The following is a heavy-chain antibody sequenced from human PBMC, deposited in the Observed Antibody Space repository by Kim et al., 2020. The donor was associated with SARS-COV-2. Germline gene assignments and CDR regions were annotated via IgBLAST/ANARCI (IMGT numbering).Heavy chain of an antibody. CDR3: ASRGGLNCGGDCLTFDY. Sequence: GGSLRLSCAASGFTFSSYEMNWVRQAPGKGLEWVSYISSSGSTIYYADSVKGRFTISRDNAKNSLYLQMNSLRAEDTAVYYCASRGGLNCGGDCLTFDYWGQGTLVTVSS. CDR1: GFTFSSYE. D-gene: IGHD2-21*02. V-gene: IGHV3-48*03. CDR2: ISSSGSTI. J-gene: IGHJ4*02.